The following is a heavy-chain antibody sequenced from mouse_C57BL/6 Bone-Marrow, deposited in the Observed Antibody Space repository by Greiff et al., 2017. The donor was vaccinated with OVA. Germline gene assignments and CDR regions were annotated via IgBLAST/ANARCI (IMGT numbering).Heavy chain of an antibody. J-gene: IGHJ3*01. CDR1: GYTFTSYW. Sequence: VQLQQPGAELVKPGASVKMSCKASGYTFTSYWITWVKQRPGQGLEWIGDIYPGSGSTNYNEKFKSKATLTVDTSSSTAYMQLSSLTSEDSAVYYGAREWSTMVTPGAYGGQGTLVTVAA. D-gene: IGHD2-2*01. CDR3: AREWSTMVTPGAY. CDR2: IYPGSGST. V-gene: IGHV1-55*01.